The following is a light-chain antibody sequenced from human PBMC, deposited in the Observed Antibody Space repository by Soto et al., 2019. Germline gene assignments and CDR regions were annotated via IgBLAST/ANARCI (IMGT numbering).Light chain of an antibody. CDR1: QSVTSGY. V-gene: IGKV3-20*01. Sequence: EIVLTQSPGTLSLSPGESATLSCRASQSVTSGYLAWYQQKPGQSPRLLIYGASNRATGIPDRFSGSGSGTDFTLTISRLEPEDFAVYYGQQDGSQGTLGQGTKVEIK. J-gene: IGKJ1*01. CDR2: GAS. CDR3: QQDGSQGT.